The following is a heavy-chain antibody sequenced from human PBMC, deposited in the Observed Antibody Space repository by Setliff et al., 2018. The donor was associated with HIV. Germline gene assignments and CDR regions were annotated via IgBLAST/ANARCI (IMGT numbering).Heavy chain of an antibody. J-gene: IGHJ2*01. V-gene: IGHV1-46*01. Sequence: ASVKVSCKASGYTFTSQYLHWVRQAPGQGLEWMGVINPTGGSTTYAQNFQGRVTMTRDTSTSTVYMEVSSLGSEDTAVYYCAREFTTVRGVTITKYFDLWGRGTLVTVSS. CDR2: INPTGGST. CDR3: AREFTTVRGVTITKYFDL. CDR1: GYTFTSQY. D-gene: IGHD3-10*01.